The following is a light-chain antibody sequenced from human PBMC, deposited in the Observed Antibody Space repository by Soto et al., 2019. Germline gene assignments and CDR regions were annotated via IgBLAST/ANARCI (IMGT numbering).Light chain of an antibody. CDR3: QSYDNSLSGSRV. CDR2: EGT. CDR1: SSDVGSYNL. Sequence: QSVLTQPASVSASPGQSITIPCTGTSSDVGSYNLVSWFQQHPGKVPKLLIYEGTKRPSGLSDRFSGSKSGNTASLTISGLQAADEANYYCQSYDNSLSGSRVFGGGTKLTVL. V-gene: IGLV2-23*01. J-gene: IGLJ3*02.